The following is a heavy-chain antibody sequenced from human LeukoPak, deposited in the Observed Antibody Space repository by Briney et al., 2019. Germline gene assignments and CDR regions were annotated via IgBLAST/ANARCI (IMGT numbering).Heavy chain of an antibody. V-gene: IGHV4-4*07. CDR3: ASWSVTEGVDY. D-gene: IGHD3-3*01. Sequence: SETLSLTCTVSGGSISSYYWSWIRQPAGKGLEWIGRIYTSGSTNYNPSLKSRVTMSVDTSKNQFSLKLSSVTAADTAVYYCASWSVTEGVDYWGREPWSPSPQ. CDR2: IYTSGST. J-gene: IGHJ4*02. CDR1: GGSISSYY.